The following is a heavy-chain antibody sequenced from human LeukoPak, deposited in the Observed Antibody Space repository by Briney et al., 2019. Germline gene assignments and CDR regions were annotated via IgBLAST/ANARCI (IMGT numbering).Heavy chain of an antibody. D-gene: IGHD2-2*02. CDR3: ARSPSCSSASCYTNY. V-gene: IGHV3-7*01. Sequence: GGSLRLSCAAFSSYWMTWVRQAPGKGLEWVANIKRDGSEKYYVDSVKGRFTISRDNAKNSLFLQMNSLRAEDTAVYYCARSPSCSSASCYTNYWGQGTLVTVSS. J-gene: IGHJ4*02. CDR1: SSYW. CDR2: IKRDGSEK.